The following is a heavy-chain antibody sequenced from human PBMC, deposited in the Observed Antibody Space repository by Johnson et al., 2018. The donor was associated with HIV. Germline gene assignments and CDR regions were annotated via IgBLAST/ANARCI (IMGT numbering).Heavy chain of an antibody. D-gene: IGHD2-15*01. CDR2: ISYEGSTK. CDR1: GFTFSSYA. CDR3: ARAVCRGGRCYSHDAFDI. J-gene: IGHJ3*02. Sequence: QVHLVESGGGVVQPGRSLRLSCAASGFTFSSYAMHWVRQAPGKGLEWVAVISYEGSTKYYADSVKGRFTVSREDAKNSLYLQMNSLRAGDTAMYYCARAVCRGGRCYSHDAFDIWGQGTMVTVSS. V-gene: IGHV3-30*04.